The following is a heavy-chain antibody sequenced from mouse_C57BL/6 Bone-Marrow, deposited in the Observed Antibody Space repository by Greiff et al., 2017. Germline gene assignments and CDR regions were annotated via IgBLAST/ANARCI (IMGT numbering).Heavy chain of an antibody. J-gene: IGHJ4*01. CDR1: GFTFSSSA. V-gene: IGHV5-9-1*02. CDR2: ISSGGDYI. Sequence: EVQRVESGEGLVKPGGSLKLSCAASGFTFSSSAMSWVRQTPEKRLEWVAYISSGGDYISYADTVKGRFNISRDNARNTLYLQMSILKSEDTAMYYCTRDLYYAMDYLGQGTSVTVSS. CDR3: TRDLYYAMDY.